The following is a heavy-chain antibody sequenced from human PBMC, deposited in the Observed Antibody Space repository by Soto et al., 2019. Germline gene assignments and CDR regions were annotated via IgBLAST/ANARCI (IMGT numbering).Heavy chain of an antibody. CDR3: VKDFRGGYDWTHD. V-gene: IGHV3-23*01. Sequence: EVQLLESGGDLVQPGGSLRLSCAASGFTFSNYAMSWVRQAPGKGLEWVSLIRGSGGPTNYADSVKGRFTVSRDNSKNMLYLQTNSLRAEVTAVYSCVKDFRGGYDWTHDWGQGTLVTVSS. CDR2: IRGSGGPT. D-gene: IGHD5-12*01. J-gene: IGHJ4*02. CDR1: GFTFSNYA.